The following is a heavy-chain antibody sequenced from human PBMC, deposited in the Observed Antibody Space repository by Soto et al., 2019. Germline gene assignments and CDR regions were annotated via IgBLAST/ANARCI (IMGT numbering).Heavy chain of an antibody. CDR3: AQNFIPLGPDLYFVH. CDR1: GFTFSSHG. Sequence: QVQLVESGGGVVQPGRSRRLSCAASGFTFSSHGMHWVRQAPGKGLEWVAVISYDGSNKYYADSVKGRFTISRDNSKNTVYLQMNSLRAEDTAVYFCAQNFIPLGPDLYFVHWGQGTLVTVSS. V-gene: IGHV3-30*18. D-gene: IGHD3-16*01. CDR2: ISYDGSNK. J-gene: IGHJ4*02.